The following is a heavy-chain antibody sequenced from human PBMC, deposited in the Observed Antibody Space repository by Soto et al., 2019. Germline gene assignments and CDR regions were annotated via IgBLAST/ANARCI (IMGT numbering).Heavy chain of an antibody. D-gene: IGHD4-17*01. CDR2: ISGSGGST. CDR3: AKDPSHGDYGWFDY. Sequence: PGGSLRLSCAASGFTFSSYAMGWVRQAPGKGLEWVSAISGSGGSTYYADSVKGRFTISRDNSKNTLYLQMNSLRAEDTAVYYCAKDPSHGDYGWFDYWGQGTLVTVSS. J-gene: IGHJ4*02. V-gene: IGHV3-23*01. CDR1: GFTFSSYA.